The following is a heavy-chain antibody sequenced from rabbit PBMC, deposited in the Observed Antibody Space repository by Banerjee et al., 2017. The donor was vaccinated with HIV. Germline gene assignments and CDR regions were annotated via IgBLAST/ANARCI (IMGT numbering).Heavy chain of an antibody. D-gene: IGHD8-1*01. CDR3: ARDPAGTYYAL. V-gene: IGHV1S45*01. CDR2: ISTSDGTT. J-gene: IGHJ3*01. CDR1: GFDLSSSYY. Sequence: QEQLEESGGGLVKPEGSLTLTCKASGFDLSSSYYMCWVRQAPGKGLEWIGCISTSDGTTYYASWVNGRFTVSKTSSTTVDLKMTSLTAADTATYFCARDPAGTYYALWGQGTLVTVS.